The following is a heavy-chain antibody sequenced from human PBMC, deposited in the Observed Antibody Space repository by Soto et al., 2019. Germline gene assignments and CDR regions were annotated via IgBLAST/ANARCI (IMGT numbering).Heavy chain of an antibody. J-gene: IGHJ3*02. CDR2: IIPIFGTA. V-gene: IGHV1-69*13. CDR3: AREFPSSRNAFDI. CDR1: GGTFSSYA. Sequence: GASVKVSCKASGGTFSSYAISWVRQAPGQGLEWMGGIIPIFGTANYAQKFQGRVTITADESTSTAYMELSSLRSEDTAMYYCAREFPSSRNAFDIWGQGTMVTVSS.